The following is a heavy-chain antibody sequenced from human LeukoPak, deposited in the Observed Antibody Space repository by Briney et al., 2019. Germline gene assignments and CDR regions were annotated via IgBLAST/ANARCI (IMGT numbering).Heavy chain of an antibody. CDR3: ARVPEYCSGGSCYFVSMDV. D-gene: IGHD2-15*01. V-gene: IGHV4-59*01. CDR2: VYYSGST. Sequence: PSETLSLTCTVSGVSISSYYWSWIRQPPGKGLEWIGYVYYSGSTNYNPSLKSRVTISVDTSKKQFSLKLSSVTAADTAVYYCARVPEYCSGGSCYFVSMDVWGQGTTVTVSS. J-gene: IGHJ6*02. CDR1: GVSISSYY.